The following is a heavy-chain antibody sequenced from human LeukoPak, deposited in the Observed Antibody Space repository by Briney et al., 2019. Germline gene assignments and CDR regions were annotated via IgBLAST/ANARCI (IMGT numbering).Heavy chain of an antibody. CDR1: GFTCSSYW. Sequence: GGPLRFSRAASGFTCSSYWMHWVRQAPGKGLVWVSLINSDGSSTSYADSVKGRFTISRDNAKNTLYLQMNSLRAEDTAVYYCARAGDVAAVDYWGQGTLVTVSS. J-gene: IGHJ4*02. V-gene: IGHV3-74*01. D-gene: IGHD2-21*01. CDR3: ARAGDVAAVDY. CDR2: INSDGSST.